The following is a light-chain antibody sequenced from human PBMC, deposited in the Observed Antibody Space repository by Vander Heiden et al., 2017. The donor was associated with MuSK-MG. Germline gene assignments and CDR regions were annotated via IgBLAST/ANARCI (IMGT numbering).Light chain of an antibody. CDR3: QSYDSSLRAWV. CDR1: SSNIGAGYN. CDR2: GDN. J-gene: IGLJ3*02. V-gene: IGLV1-40*01. Sequence: QSVLTQPPSVSGAPGQRVPIYCTGSSSNIGAGYNVHWYQQLPGTAPKLVIYGDNNRPSGVPDRFSASKSGASASLAISGLQADDEADYYCQSYDSSLRAWVFGGGTKLTVL.